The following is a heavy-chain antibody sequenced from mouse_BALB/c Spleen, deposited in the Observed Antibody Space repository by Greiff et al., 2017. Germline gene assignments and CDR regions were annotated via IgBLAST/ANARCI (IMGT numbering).Heavy chain of an antibody. Sequence: EVKLQESGGGLVKPGGSLKLSCAASGFAFSSYDMSWVRQTPEKRLEWVAYISSGGGSTYYPDTVKGRFTISRDNAKNTLYLQMSSLKSEDTAMYYCARSASIYYDYDGYAMDYWGQGTSVTVSS. V-gene: IGHV5-12-1*01. D-gene: IGHD2-4*01. J-gene: IGHJ4*01. CDR3: ARSASIYYDYDGYAMDY. CDR2: ISSGGGST. CDR1: GFAFSSYD.